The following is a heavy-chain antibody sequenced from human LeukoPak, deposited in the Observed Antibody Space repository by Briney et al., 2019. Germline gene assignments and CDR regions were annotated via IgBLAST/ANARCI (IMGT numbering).Heavy chain of an antibody. D-gene: IGHD2/OR15-2a*01. Sequence: SETLSLTCTVSGGSISSYYWSWIRQPPGKGLEWIGYIYYSGSTNYNPSLKSRVTISVDTPKNQFSLKLSSVTAADTAVYYCARVFLADWFDPWGQGTLVIVSS. V-gene: IGHV4-59*01. CDR3: ARVFLADWFDP. CDR1: GGSISSYY. CDR2: IYYSGST. J-gene: IGHJ5*02.